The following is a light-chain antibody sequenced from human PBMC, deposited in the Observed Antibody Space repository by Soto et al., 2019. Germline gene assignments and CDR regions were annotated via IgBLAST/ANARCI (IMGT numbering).Light chain of an antibody. CDR1: QTLRSGY. J-gene: IGKJ1*01. Sequence: EMVLTQSPGTLSLSPGDRATLSCRASQTLRSGYLAWYQHKPGQAPRLLIYDVSSRTPGTPDRFSGSGSGTDFTLTISRLEPGDFAVYYCHQYGSSPRAFGQGTKVEVK. CDR3: HQYGSSPRA. CDR2: DVS. V-gene: IGKV3-20*01.